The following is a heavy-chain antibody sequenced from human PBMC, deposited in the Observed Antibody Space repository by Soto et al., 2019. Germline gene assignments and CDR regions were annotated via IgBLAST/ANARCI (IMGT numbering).Heavy chain of an antibody. J-gene: IGHJ6*02. V-gene: IGHV3-21*01. D-gene: IGHD2-2*02. CDR3: ARDGSSNSWYSTDV. Sequence: EVQLVESGGGLVKPGGSLRLSCAASGFTFSTYTMNWVRQAPGKGLEWVSSISSSSGYMHYADSVKGRFTISRDNAKKSLYLQMNSLRAEDTAVYYCARDGSSNSWYSTDVWGQGTTVTVSS. CDR1: GFTFSTYT. CDR2: ISSSSGYM.